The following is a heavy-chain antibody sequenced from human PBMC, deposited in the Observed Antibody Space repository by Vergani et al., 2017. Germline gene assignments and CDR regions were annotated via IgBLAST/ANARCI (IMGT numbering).Heavy chain of an antibody. CDR3: AKEISGWPEYYYYNDGMDV. J-gene: IGHJ6*02. Sequence: EVQLVESGGVVVQPGGSLRLSCAASGFTFDDYTMHWVRQAPGKGLEWVSLISWDGGSTYYADSVKGRFTISRDNSKNSLYLQMNSLRTEDTALYYCAKEISGWPEYYYYNDGMDVWGQGTTVTVSS. CDR1: GFTFDDYT. V-gene: IGHV3-43*01. CDR2: ISWDGGST. D-gene: IGHD6-19*01.